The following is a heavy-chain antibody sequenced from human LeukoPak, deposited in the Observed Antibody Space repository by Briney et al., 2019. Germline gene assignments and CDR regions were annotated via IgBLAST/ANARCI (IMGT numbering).Heavy chain of an antibody. Sequence: GGSLRLSCAASGFTFTNYAMSWVRQAPGKGLEWVSGINYSGASTYYADSVKGRFTISRDNSKNTLYLQMNSLRVEDTAVYYCAKAPYSSGWYYFDYWGQGTLVTVSS. D-gene: IGHD6-19*01. CDR3: AKAPYSSGWYYFDY. CDR2: INYSGAST. J-gene: IGHJ4*02. CDR1: GFTFTNYA. V-gene: IGHV3-23*01.